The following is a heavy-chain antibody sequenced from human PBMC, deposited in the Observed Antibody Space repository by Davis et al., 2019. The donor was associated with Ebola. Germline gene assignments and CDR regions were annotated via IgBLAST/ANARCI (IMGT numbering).Heavy chain of an antibody. CDR2: INHSGST. J-gene: IGHJ4*02. V-gene: IGHV4-34*01. D-gene: IGHD5-18*01. Sequence: SEPLSLTCAVHGGSFSGYYWSWIRQPPGKGLEWIGEINHSGSTNYTPSLKSRVTISVDTSKNQFSLKLSSVTAADTAVYYCARRGYSYGWRYWGQGTLVTVSS. CDR1: GGSFSGYY. CDR3: ARRGYSYGWRY.